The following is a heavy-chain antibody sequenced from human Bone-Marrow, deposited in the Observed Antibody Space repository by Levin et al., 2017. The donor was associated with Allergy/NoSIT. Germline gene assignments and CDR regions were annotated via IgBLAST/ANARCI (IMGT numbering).Heavy chain of an antibody. CDR1: GFYFSDYA. CDR3: AREKAGTRGGYTFGY. J-gene: IGHJ4*02. V-gene: IGHV3-23*01. Sequence: GGSLRLSCVASGFYFSDYAISWVRQAPGKGLEWVSAIRGNGEKTYYRDSVKGRFTVSRDNSKNTLYLQMNSLRGEDTAVYFCAREKAGTRGGYTFGYWGQGTLVAVSP. CDR2: IRGNGEKT. D-gene: IGHD6-19*01.